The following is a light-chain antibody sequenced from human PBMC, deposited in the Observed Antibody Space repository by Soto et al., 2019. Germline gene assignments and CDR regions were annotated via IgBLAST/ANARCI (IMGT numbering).Light chain of an antibody. V-gene: IGLV1-40*01. CDR1: SSNIGAGYD. CDR2: ANT. Sequence: QSVLTQPPSVSGAPGQRVTISCTGSSSNIGAGYDIHWYQQLPGTAPKLLIYANTNRPSGVPDRFSASKSGNSASLAVTGLRAEDEADYYCQSYDITLSGFVIFGGGTKLTVL. CDR3: QSYDITLSGFVI. J-gene: IGLJ2*01.